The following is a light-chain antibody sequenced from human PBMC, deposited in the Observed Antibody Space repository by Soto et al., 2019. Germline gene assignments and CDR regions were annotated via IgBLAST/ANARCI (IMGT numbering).Light chain of an antibody. Sequence: QSALTQPASVSGSPGQSITISCTGTNSDIGAYDHVSWYQQYPGKVPKVLISEVANRPSGVSYPFSGSKSGNTASLSISGLQAEDEADYYCTSYTTSRTFVFGSGTKLTVL. J-gene: IGLJ1*01. CDR3: TSYTTSRTFV. CDR2: EVA. CDR1: NSDIGAYDH. V-gene: IGLV2-14*01.